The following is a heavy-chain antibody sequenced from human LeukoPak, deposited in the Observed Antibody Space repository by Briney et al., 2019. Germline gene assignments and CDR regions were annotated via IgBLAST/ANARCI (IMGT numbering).Heavy chain of an antibody. CDR1: GFIFSNYG. Sequence: GGSLRLSCAASGFIFSNYGMHWVRQAPGKGLEWVAVIWFDGSNQYHADAVKGRFTISRDNSKSTLYLQMGSLRAEDTALYYCARDDFAGDSSGYIDYWGQGTLVTVSS. D-gene: IGHD3-22*01. J-gene: IGHJ4*02. CDR3: ARDDFAGDSSGYIDY. V-gene: IGHV3-33*01. CDR2: IWFDGSNQ.